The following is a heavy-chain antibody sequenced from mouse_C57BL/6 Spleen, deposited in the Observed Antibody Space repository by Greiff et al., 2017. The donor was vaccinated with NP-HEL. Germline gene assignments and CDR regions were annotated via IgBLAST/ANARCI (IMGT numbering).Heavy chain of an antibody. CDR3: ARSSSRYYYAMDY. CDR1: GYSITSGYY. D-gene: IGHD1-1*01. Sequence: ESGPGLVKPSQSLSLTCSVTGYSITSGYYWNWIRQFPGNKLEWMGYISYDGSNNYNPSLKNRISITRDTSKNQFFLKLNSVTTEDTATYYCARSSSRYYYAMDYWGQGTSVTVSS. CDR2: ISYDGSN. J-gene: IGHJ4*01. V-gene: IGHV3-6*01.